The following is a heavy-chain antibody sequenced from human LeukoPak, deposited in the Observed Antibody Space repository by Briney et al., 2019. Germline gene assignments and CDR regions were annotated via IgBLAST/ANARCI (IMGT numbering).Heavy chain of an antibody. D-gene: IGHD3-9*01. CDR2: IIPIFGTA. Sequence: ASVKVSCKASGGTFSSYAISWVRQAPGQGLEWMGGIIPIFGTANYAQKFQGRVTITADESKSTAYMELSSLRSEDTAVYYCARGGDVLRYFDWLLYLDYWGQGTLVTVSS. CDR3: ARGGDVLRYFDWLLYLDY. CDR1: GGTFSSYA. J-gene: IGHJ4*02. V-gene: IGHV1-69*01.